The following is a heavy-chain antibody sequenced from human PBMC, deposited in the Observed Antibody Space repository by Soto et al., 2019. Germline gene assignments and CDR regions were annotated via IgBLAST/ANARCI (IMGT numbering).Heavy chain of an antibody. J-gene: IGHJ4*02. D-gene: IGHD5-18*01. CDR3: ARGGIQLSYAFDY. Sequence: SETLSLTCSVSGTSVSNYYWSWIRQPAGKGLEHIGRIYTSGSTSYNPSFKSRVTMSMDTSQTQIYLNLTSVTAADTAVYYWARGGIQLSYAFDYWGQGILVTVSS. V-gene: IGHV4-4*07. CDR1: GTSVSNYY. CDR2: IYTSGST.